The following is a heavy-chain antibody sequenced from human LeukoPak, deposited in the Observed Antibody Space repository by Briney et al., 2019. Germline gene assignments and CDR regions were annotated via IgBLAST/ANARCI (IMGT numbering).Heavy chain of an antibody. CDR2: IYYSGST. J-gene: IGHJ3*02. Sequence: SETLSLTCTVSGGSISSGGYYWSWIRQHPGKGLEWIGYIYYSGSTYYNPSLESRVTMSVDTSKNQFSLKLNSVTAADTAVHYCARDRSVEMATFAFDIWGQGTMVTVSS. CDR3: ARDRSVEMATFAFDI. CDR1: GGSISSGGYY. V-gene: IGHV4-31*03. D-gene: IGHD5-24*01.